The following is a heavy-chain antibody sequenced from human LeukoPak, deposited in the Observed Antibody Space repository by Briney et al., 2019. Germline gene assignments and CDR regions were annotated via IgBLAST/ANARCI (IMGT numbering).Heavy chain of an antibody. J-gene: IGHJ4*02. V-gene: IGHV4-4*09. CDR1: GGSITTYN. Sequence: SETLSLTCTVSGGSITTYNWIWIRQTPGQALEWIGHIYSSGATKYNPSLKSRATILLGTSKNQLSLKLSSVSAADTAVYYCARRTPGPQLDEYVAYFFDHWGQGTQVTVSS. D-gene: IGHD2-2*01. CDR2: IYSSGAT. CDR3: ARRTPGPQLDEYVAYFFDH.